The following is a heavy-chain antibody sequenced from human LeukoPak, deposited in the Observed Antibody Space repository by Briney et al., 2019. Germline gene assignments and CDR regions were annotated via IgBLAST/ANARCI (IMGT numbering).Heavy chain of an antibody. Sequence: PSETLSLTCTVSGGSISSGSYYWGWIRQPPGKGLEWIGSIYHSGSTYYNPSLKSRVTISVDTSKNQFSLELSSVTAADTAVYYCARHTAEGIGDAFDIWGQGTMVTVSS. CDR1: GGSISSGSYY. CDR3: ARHTAEGIGDAFDI. J-gene: IGHJ3*02. D-gene: IGHD3-10*01. CDR2: IYHSGST. V-gene: IGHV4-39*01.